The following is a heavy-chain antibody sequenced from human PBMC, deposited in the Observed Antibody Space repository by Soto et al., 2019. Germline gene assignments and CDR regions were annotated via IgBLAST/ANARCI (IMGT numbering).Heavy chain of an antibody. D-gene: IGHD2-15*01. V-gene: IGHV1-58*01. J-gene: IGHJ3*01. Sequence: GASVKFACKASGFTVPSSAVQGVRESRGQSREWIGLIVVGTGKTNYAQKFQERVTITRDMSTSTAYMELSSLRSEDTAVYYCTAQGCSGVSCWGVDALDLWGQGTRVPVSS. CDR2: IVVGTGKT. CDR3: TAQGCSGVSCWGVDALDL. CDR1: GFTVPSSA.